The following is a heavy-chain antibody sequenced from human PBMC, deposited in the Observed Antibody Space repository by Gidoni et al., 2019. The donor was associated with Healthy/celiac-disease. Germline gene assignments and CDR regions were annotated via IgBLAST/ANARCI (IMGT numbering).Heavy chain of an antibody. CDR2: IYYSGST. CDR3: ARHFKGRRPYSLLYYFDY. CDR1: GGSISSSSYS. J-gene: IGHJ4*02. V-gene: IGHV4-39*01. D-gene: IGHD2-21*01. Sequence: QLQLQESGPGLVKPSETLSLTCTVSGGSISSSSYSWGWIRQPPGKGLEWIGSIYYSGSTYYNPSLKSRVTISVDTSKNQFSLKLSSVTAADTAVYYCARHFKGRRPYSLLYYFDYWGQGTLVTVSS.